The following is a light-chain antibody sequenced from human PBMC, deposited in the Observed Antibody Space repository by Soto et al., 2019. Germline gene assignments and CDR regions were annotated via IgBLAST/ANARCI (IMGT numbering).Light chain of an antibody. CDR3: QHYGRSPTWT. CDR2: AAS. Sequence: EIVLTQSPGTLSLSPGERATLSCRASQSVSSSYLAWYQQKPGQAPRLLIYAASSRATGIPDRFSGSGSGTDFTLTISRLEPEDFAVYYCQHYGRSPTWTFGQGTKVDNK. V-gene: IGKV3-20*01. J-gene: IGKJ1*01. CDR1: QSVSSSY.